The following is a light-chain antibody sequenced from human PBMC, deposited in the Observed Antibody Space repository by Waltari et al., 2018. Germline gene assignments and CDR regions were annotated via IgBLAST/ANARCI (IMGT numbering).Light chain of an antibody. CDR3: QHYVRLPAT. J-gene: IGKJ1*01. CDR2: GAS. Sequence: IVLTQSPGTLSLSPGERATLSCRASQSVGRTLAWYQQKTGQAPRLLIYGASNRATGIPDRFSGSGSGTEFSLTISGLDPEDFAVYYCQHYVRLPATFGQGTKVEMK. CDR1: QSVGRT. V-gene: IGKV3-20*01.